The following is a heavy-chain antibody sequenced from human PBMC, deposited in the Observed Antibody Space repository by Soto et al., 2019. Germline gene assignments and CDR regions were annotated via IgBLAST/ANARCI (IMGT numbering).Heavy chain of an antibody. V-gene: IGHV4-59*01. J-gene: IGHJ3*02. CDR3: ARYNPYGGTKNDAFDI. CDR1: GGSISSYY. Sequence: SETLSLTCTVSGGSISSYYWSWIRQPPGKGLEWIGYIYYSGSTNYNPSLKSRVTISVDTSKNQFSLKLSSVTAADTAVYYCARYNPYGGTKNDAFDIWGQGTLVTVSS. D-gene: IGHD1-7*01. CDR2: IYYSGST.